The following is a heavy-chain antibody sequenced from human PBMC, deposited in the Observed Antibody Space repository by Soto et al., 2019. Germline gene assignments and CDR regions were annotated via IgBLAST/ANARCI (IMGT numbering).Heavy chain of an antibody. Sequence: QEQLVQSGTEVKKPGSSVRVSCKASGGTSNRFAFSWVRQAPGQGLEWMGGSIPIFGTANYAPRFQGRATITADESTSTGYMELSGLRSDDTATYYCATGRGSGGFDSWGQGTQVLVSS. CDR3: ATGRGSGGFDS. D-gene: IGHD3-16*01. CDR1: GGTSNRFA. CDR2: SIPIFGTA. V-gene: IGHV1-69*01. J-gene: IGHJ4*02.